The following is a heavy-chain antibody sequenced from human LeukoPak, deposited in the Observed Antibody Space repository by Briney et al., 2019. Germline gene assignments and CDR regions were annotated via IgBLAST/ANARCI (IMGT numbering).Heavy chain of an antibody. CDR1: GYTFSSYG. Sequence: ASVKVSCKASGYTFSSYGVTWMRQAPGQGLEWMGWISAHTGHTSYAQKLQDRITMTTDTSTSTAYMELRSLRSDDTAVYFCARASGYSYGPRDYWGQGTLVTVSS. V-gene: IGHV1-18*01. CDR2: ISAHTGHT. D-gene: IGHD5-18*01. J-gene: IGHJ4*02. CDR3: ARASGYSYGPRDY.